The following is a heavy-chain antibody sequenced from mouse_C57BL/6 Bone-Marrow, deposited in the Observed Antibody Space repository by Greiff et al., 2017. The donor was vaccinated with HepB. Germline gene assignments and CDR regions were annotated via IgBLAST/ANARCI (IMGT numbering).Heavy chain of an antibody. CDR1: GFSLTSYG. V-gene: IGHV2-6-1*01. D-gene: IGHD1-1*01. CDR2: IWSDGST. Sequence: VQRVESGPGLVAPSQSLSITCTVSGFSLTSYGVHWVRQPPGKGLEWLVVIWSDGSTTYNSAIKSRLSISKDNSKSQVFLKMNSLQTDDTAMYYCARHRYYGSRGAMDYWGQGTSVTVSS. CDR3: ARHRYYGSRGAMDY. J-gene: IGHJ4*01.